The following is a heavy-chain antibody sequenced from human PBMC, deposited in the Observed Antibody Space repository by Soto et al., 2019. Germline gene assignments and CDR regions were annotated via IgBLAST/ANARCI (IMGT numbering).Heavy chain of an antibody. CDR1: GFTFINYA. J-gene: IGHJ2*01. CDR2: ISGGGDAA. V-gene: IGHV3-23*01. Sequence: EVHLLESGGGLVQPGGSLRLSCAGSGFTFINYAMNWVRQAPGKGLEWVSSISGGGDAAFFPDSVRGRFTISRDISQNTVPLQMHSLGVDDTAVYYCARKILGSTSRPNYWYFDLWGRGTLVTVSS. CDR3: ARKILGSTSRPNYWYFDL. D-gene: IGHD2-2*01.